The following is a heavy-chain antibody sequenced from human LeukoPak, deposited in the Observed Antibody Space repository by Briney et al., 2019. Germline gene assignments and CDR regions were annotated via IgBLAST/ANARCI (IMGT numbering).Heavy chain of an antibody. CDR3: ARRGGSDGWGDFDY. Sequence: GGSLRLSCAASGFTFSSHVMNWVRQAPGKGLEWVASIIEYDGRTFYADSVNGRFTISRDNSRNTLYLQMDSLRAEDTAVYFCARRGGSDGWGDFDYWGQGTLVTVSS. V-gene: IGHV3-23*01. CDR1: GFTFSSHV. D-gene: IGHD5-24*01. J-gene: IGHJ4*02. CDR2: IIEYDGRT.